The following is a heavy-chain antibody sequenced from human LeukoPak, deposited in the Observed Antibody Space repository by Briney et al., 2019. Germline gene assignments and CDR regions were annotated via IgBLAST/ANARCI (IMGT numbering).Heavy chain of an antibody. J-gene: IGHJ4*02. Sequence: GGSLRLSCAASRFTFSSYSMNWVRQAPGKGLEWVSSISSSSSYIYYADSVKGRFTISRDNAKNSLYLQMNSLRAEDTAVYYCARDLRVYSSGWYPYYFDYWGQGTLVTVSS. V-gene: IGHV3-21*01. CDR3: ARDLRVYSSGWYPYYFDY. D-gene: IGHD6-19*01. CDR2: ISSSSSYI. CDR1: RFTFSSYS.